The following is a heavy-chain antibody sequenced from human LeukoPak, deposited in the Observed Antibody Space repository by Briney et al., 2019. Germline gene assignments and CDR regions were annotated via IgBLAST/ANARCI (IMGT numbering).Heavy chain of an antibody. D-gene: IGHD7-27*01. CDR1: GFTFKKHW. J-gene: IGHJ4*02. Sequence: GGSLRLSCEATGFTFKKHWMSWVRQAVGKGLECVAKIKGDGSEKHYVDSVQGRFTISRDNARNSLYLQINSLRADDTAVYYCARDYTGGWNDYWGQGTLVTVSS. V-gene: IGHV3-7*01. CDR2: IKGDGSEK. CDR3: ARDYTGGWNDY.